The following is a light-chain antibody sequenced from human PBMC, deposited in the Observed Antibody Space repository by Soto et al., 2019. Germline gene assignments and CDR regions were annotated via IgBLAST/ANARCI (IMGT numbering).Light chain of an antibody. V-gene: IGLV1-51*01. Sequence: QSALTQPPSVSAAPGQKVTISCSGSSSNIGKNYVSWYQQFPGAAPKLLIYDNDERPSGIPDRFSGSKSGTSATLGITGLQTGDEADYYCGTWDSSLSAVVFGGGTKLTVL. CDR2: DND. CDR1: SSNIGKNY. J-gene: IGLJ2*01. CDR3: GTWDSSLSAVV.